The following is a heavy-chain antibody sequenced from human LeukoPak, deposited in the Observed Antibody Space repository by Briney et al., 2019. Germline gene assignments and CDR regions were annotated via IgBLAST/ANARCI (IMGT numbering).Heavy chain of an antibody. Sequence: GGSLRLSCVASGFTFTGHSMHWVRQAPGKGLEWVAVVANDEKTTFYADSLKGRFTVSRDNSKNTVYLQMNSLRDEDTAVYYCAREKQGGGTPSDYWGQGSLVTVSP. CDR2: VANDEKTT. D-gene: IGHD1-26*01. CDR3: AREKQGGGTPSDY. CDR1: GFTFTGHS. V-gene: IGHV3-30*03. J-gene: IGHJ4*02.